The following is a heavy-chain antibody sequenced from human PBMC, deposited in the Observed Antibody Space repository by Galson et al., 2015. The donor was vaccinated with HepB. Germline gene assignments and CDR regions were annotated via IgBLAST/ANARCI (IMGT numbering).Heavy chain of an antibody. CDR2: ISYDGSNK. D-gene: IGHD3-10*01. J-gene: IGHJ4*02. Sequence: SLRLSCAASGFTFSSYAMHWVRQAPGKGLEWVAVISYDGSNKYYADSVKGRFTISRDNSKNTLYLQMNSLRAEDTAVYYCARDGAGSTNNFDYWGQGTLVTVSS. V-gene: IGHV3-30-3*01. CDR1: GFTFSSYA. CDR3: ARDGAGSTNNFDY.